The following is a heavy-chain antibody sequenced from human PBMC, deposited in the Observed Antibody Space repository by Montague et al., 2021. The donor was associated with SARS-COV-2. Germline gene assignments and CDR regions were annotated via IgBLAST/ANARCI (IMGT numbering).Heavy chain of an antibody. CDR1: GFSLSTSGMC. CDR2: IDWDDDK. V-gene: IGHV2-70*01. Sequence: PAVVKPTQTLTLTCTFSGFSLSTSGMCVSWIRQPPGKALEWLALIDWDDDKYYSTSLKTRLTISKDTSKNQVVLTMTNMDPVDTATYYCARISYDILTGYYYGMDVWGQGTTVTVSS. CDR3: ARISYDILTGYYYGMDV. D-gene: IGHD3-9*01. J-gene: IGHJ6*02.